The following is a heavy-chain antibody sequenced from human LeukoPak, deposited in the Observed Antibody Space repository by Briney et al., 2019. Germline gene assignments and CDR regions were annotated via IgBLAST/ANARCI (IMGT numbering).Heavy chain of an antibody. CDR1: GGTFSSYA. CDR2: IIPIFGTA. Sequence: SVKVSCKASGGTFSSYAISWVRQAPGQGLEWMGGIIPIFGTANYAQKFQGRVTITADKSTSTAYMELSSLRSEDTAVYYCARTQYYDFRSGYSPLYYYYMDVWGKGTTVTVSS. CDR3: ARTQYYDFRSGYSPLYYYYMDV. J-gene: IGHJ6*03. V-gene: IGHV1-69*06. D-gene: IGHD3-3*01.